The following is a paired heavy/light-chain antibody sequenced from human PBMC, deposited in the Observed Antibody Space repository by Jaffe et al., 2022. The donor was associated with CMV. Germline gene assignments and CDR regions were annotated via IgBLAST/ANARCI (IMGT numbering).Heavy chain of an antibody. CDR2: IYHSGNT. J-gene: IGHJ4*02. CDR3: ASKRGGIMTGYEES. CDR1: GGSISSSGYY. Sequence: QVRLQESGPGLVKPWETLSLTCTVSGGSISSSGYYWDWIRQSPGKGLEWIGSIYHSGNTYENSTLKSRVSMSVDVSKNQFSLTLTSVTAADTAVYFCASKRGGIMTGYEESWGQGRLVTVSS. D-gene: IGHD3-9*01. V-gene: IGHV4-39*01.
Light chain of an antibody. CDR1: SPNIVSNT. CDR2: RSN. V-gene: IGLV1-47*01. Sequence: QSVLTQPPSASGAPGQSVSISCSGGSPNIVSNTVHWYRQLPGSAPKLLIYRSNQRPSGVPDRFSASTAGTSASLVISGLRSDDEGVYYCASWHDMVTGLVFGGGTKLTVL. CDR3: ASWHDMVTGLV. J-gene: IGLJ2*01.